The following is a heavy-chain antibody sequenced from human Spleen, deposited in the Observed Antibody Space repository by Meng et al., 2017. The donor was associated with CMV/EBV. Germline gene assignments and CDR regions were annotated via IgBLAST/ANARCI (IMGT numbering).Heavy chain of an antibody. J-gene: IGHJ5*02. CDR1: GFTFSSYA. CDR3: ARRVVGSRRNWFDP. CDR2: ISWNSGSI. V-gene: IGHV3-9*01. Sequence: SLKISCAASGFTFSSYAMSWVRQAPGKGLEWVSGISWNSGSIGYADSVKGRFTISRDNAKNSLYLQMNSLRAEDTAVYYCARRVVGSRRNWFDPWGQGTLVTVSS. D-gene: IGHD2-15*01.